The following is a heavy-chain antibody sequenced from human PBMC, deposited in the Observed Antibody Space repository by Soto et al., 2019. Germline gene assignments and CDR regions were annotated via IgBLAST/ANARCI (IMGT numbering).Heavy chain of an antibody. CDR2: INHTGST. D-gene: IGHD2-8*01. V-gene: IGHV4-34*01. CDR3: ARPRKWLQYFEY. J-gene: IGHJ4*02. CDR1: GGSFSGYY. Sequence: SETLSLTCDVYGGSFSGYYWTWIRQSPGRGLEWIGEINHTGSTNYNPSLKSRVTISVDASKNQFSLKLSSVTAADAVVYYCARPRKWLQYFEYSGQGTLVTVSS.